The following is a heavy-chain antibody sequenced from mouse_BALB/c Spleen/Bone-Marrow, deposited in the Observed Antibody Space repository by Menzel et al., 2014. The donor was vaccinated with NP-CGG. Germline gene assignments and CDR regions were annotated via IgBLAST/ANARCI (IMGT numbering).Heavy chain of an antibody. J-gene: IGHJ4*01. V-gene: IGHV5-4*02. CDR2: ISDGGSYT. D-gene: IGHD2-14*01. CDR1: GLTFSDYY. CDR3: ARTYRPFALDY. Sequence: VQLQQSGGGLVKPGGSLKLSCAASGLTFSDYYMYWVRQTPEKRLEWVATISDGGSYTDYPGSVKGRFTVSRDNAKNNLYLQMSSLKSEDTAMYFCARTYRPFALDYWGQGTSVTVSS.